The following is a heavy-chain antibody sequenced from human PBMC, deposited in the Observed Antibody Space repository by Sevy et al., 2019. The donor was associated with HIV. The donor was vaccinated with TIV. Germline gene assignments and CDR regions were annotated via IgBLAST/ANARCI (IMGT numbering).Heavy chain of an antibody. V-gene: IGHV3-30-3*01. CDR3: ARVAVSYCTNDCDHRFDY. CDR1: GFSFSHYA. D-gene: IGHD2-8*01. CDR2: ISYDGTYK. J-gene: IGHJ4*02. Sequence: GGSLRLSCAVSGFSFSHYALHWVRQAPGKGLEWVSLISYDGTYKYYADSVKGRFTISRDNSKNTLYLQMNSLRGNDTAVYHCARVAVSYCTNDCDHRFDYWGPGALVTVSS.